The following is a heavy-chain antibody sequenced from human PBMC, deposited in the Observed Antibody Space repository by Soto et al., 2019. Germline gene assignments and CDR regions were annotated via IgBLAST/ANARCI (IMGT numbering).Heavy chain of an antibody. CDR2: INHSGST. CDR3: ASYGSAAGRFDY. D-gene: IGHD6-25*01. J-gene: IGHJ4*02. Sequence: QVQLQQWGAGLLKPSETLSLTCAVYGGSFSGYYWSWIRQPPGKGLEWIGEINHSGSTNYNPSLKSRVTISVDTSKNQFSLKLSSVTAADTAVYYCASYGSAAGRFDYWGRGTLVTVSS. CDR1: GGSFSGYY. V-gene: IGHV4-34*01.